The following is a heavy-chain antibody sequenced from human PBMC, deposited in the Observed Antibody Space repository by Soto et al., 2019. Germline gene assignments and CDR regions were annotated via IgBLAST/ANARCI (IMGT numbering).Heavy chain of an antibody. CDR1: GGTFSSYA. Sequence: GASVKVSCKASGGTFSSYAISWVRQAPGQGLEWMGGIIPIFGTANYAQKFQGRVTITADESTSTAYMELSSLRSEDTAVYYCARSRRSYFLGSLDYWGQGTLVTVYS. CDR3: ARSRRSYFLGSLDY. CDR2: IIPIFGTA. V-gene: IGHV1-69*13. J-gene: IGHJ4*02. D-gene: IGHD1-26*01.